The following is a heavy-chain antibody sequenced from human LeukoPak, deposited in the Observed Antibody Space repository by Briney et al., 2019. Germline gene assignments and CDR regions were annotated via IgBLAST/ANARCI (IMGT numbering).Heavy chain of an antibody. CDR2: IRYDGSNK. J-gene: IGHJ4*02. CDR3: ARDASSGWYTGSYFDY. D-gene: IGHD6-19*01. V-gene: IGHV3-30*02. Sequence: GGSLRLSWAASGFTFSSYGMHWVRQAPGKGLEWVAFIRYDGSNKYYADSVKGRFTISRDNSKNTLYLQMNSLRAEDTAVYYCARDASSGWYTGSYFDYWGQGTLVTVSS. CDR1: GFTFSSYG.